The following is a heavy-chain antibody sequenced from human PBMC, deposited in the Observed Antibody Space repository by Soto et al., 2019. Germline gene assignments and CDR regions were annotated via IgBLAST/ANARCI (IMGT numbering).Heavy chain of an antibody. D-gene: IGHD6-19*01. J-gene: IGHJ5*01. CDR3: ARSIAVAGLHS. V-gene: IGHV3-30-3*01. Sequence: CPGLARGSCVSTLSISFIHWLRTTPGKGLDWVAVISNDGSKKYFVDSVKGRFTISRDNSNNTVYLQMNSLRAEYTALYYSARSIAVAGLHSWG. CDR2: ISNDGSKK. CDR1: VSTLSISF.